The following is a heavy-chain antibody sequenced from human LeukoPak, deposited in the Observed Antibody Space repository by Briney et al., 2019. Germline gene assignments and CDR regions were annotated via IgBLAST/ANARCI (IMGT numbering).Heavy chain of an antibody. CDR3: ARDVSSSSWYEHYYFDY. J-gene: IGHJ4*02. D-gene: IGHD6-13*01. V-gene: IGHV1-69*05. Sequence: SVKVSCKASGGTFSSYAISWVRQAPGQGLEWMGGIIPIFGTANYAQKFRGRVTITTDESTSTAYMELSSLRSEDTAVYYCARDVSSSSWYEHYYFDYWGQGTLVTVSS. CDR2: IIPIFGTA. CDR1: GGTFSSYA.